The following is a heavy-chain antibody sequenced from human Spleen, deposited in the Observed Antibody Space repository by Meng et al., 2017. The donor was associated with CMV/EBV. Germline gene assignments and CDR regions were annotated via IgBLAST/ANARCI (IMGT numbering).Heavy chain of an antibody. V-gene: IGHV1-18*01. CDR3: ARVSGLLGSYRYTIDY. J-gene: IGHJ4*02. Sequence: ASVKVSCKASGYTFTSYGISWVRQAPGQGLEWMGWISAYNGNTNYAQKLQGRVTMTTDTSTSTAYTELRSLRSDDTAVYYCARVSGLLGSYRYTIDYWGQGTLVTVSS. CDR1: GYTFTSYG. D-gene: IGHD3-16*02. CDR2: ISAYNGNT.